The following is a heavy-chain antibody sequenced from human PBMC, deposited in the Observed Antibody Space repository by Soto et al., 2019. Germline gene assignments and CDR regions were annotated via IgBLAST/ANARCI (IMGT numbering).Heavy chain of an antibody. Sequence: YGVRCVIKKPGKGLEWGALIWFDGSDKYYADSVKGRFTLSRDNSKNTVYLQMNSLRAEDTAVYYCACLYCSSPSCYSVGAFAFLGKGTIVPVSS. V-gene: IGHV3-33*03. D-gene: IGHD2-2*01. CDR3: ACLYCSSPSCYSVGAFAF. CDR1: YG. J-gene: IGHJ3*01. CDR2: IWFDGSDK.